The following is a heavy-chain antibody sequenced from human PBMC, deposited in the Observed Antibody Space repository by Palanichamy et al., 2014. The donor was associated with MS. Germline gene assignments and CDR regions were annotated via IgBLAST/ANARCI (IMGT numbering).Heavy chain of an antibody. J-gene: IGHJ2*01. V-gene: IGHV4-39*01. D-gene: IGHD6-19*01. Sequence: QLQLQESGPGLVKPSETLSLTCTVSGGSISSSSYVLGLDPPAPRKGLEWIGTIYYGGSTYYNPSLKSRVTISVDTSKNQFSLNLNSVTAADTAVYFCARRLLNSGGWSFDLWGRGTLVTVSS. CDR3: ARRLLNSGGWSFDL. CDR1: GGSISSSSYV. CDR2: IYYGGST.